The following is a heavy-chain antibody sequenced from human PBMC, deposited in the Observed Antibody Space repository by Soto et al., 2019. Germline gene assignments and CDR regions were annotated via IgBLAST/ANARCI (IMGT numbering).Heavy chain of an antibody. D-gene: IGHD1-1*01. CDR2: IYYSGTT. V-gene: IGHV4-39*01. J-gene: IGHJ4*02. Sequence: QLQLHESGPGVVKPAETLSLTCSVSVGSISSGSYYWAWIRQPPGKGLEWIGNIYYSGTTYYNPSLQSRVTISVDMSKIQLSLTLTFVTAADTAVYYCARREPGSHFFDYCGQGTLVNVSS. CDR3: ARREPGSHFFDY. CDR1: VGSISSGSYY.